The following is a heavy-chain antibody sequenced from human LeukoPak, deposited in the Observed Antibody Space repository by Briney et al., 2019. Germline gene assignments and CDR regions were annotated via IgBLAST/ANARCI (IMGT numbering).Heavy chain of an antibody. Sequence: PSQTLSLTCTVSGGSISSSSYYWGWIRQPPGKGLEWIGSIYYSGSTYYNPSLKSRVTISVDTSKNQFSLKLSSVTAADTAVYYCARLTRTIFGVAYYYYMDVWGKGTTVTVSS. D-gene: IGHD3-3*01. V-gene: IGHV4-39*01. CDR1: GGSISSSSYY. J-gene: IGHJ6*03. CDR3: ARLTRTIFGVAYYYYMDV. CDR2: IYYSGST.